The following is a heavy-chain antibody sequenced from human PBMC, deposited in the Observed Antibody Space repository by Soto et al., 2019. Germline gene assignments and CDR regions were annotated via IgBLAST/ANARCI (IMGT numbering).Heavy chain of an antibody. D-gene: IGHD5-12*01. CDR3: ARTVYSAYDYWGTYFDY. V-gene: IGHV3-30-3*01. Sequence: QVRLEESGGGVVQAGTSLRLSCVASGFVFGANAMHWVRQAPGKGLEWVSMISHNGNRQHYADSVKGRFTISRDNSKNTLFLQMDSLRADDTAMYYCARTVYSAYDYWGTYFDYWGQGTLVTVSS. CDR1: GFVFGANA. CDR2: ISHNGNRQ. J-gene: IGHJ4*02.